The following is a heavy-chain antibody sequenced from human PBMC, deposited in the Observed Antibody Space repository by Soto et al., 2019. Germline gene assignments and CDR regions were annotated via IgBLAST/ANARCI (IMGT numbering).Heavy chain of an antibody. CDR1: GGSISSGGYT. CDR3: ARGQVVAPQH. J-gene: IGHJ4*02. CDR2: PHHSGGT. D-gene: IGHD2-15*01. V-gene: IGHV4-30-2*01. Sequence: QLQLQESGSGLVKPSQTLSLTCAVSGGSISSGGYTWSWIRQPPGKGLEWIGSPHHSGGTFYNPALQGPLPVSVDGSMNQCSLKLSSATTADTVVYYCARGQVVAPQHWGQGTPGSVSS.